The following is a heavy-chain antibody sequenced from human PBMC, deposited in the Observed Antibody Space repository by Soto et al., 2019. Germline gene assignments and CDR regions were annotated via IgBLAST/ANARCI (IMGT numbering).Heavy chain of an antibody. V-gene: IGHV1-2*04. J-gene: IGHJ5*02. CDR1: GYIFTGYY. D-gene: IGHD2-15*01. CDR3: ARDGGPYCSGGSCYSDDNWFDP. Sequence: ASVKVSCKASGYIFTGYYMHWVRQAPGQGLEWMGWINPNSGGTNYAQKFQGWVTMTRDTSISTAYMELSRLRSDDTAVYYCARDGGPYCSGGSCYSDDNWFDPWGQGTLVTVSS. CDR2: INPNSGGT.